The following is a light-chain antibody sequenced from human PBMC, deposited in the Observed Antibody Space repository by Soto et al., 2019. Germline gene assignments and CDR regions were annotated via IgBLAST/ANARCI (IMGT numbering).Light chain of an antibody. J-gene: IGKJ1*01. V-gene: IGKV3-15*01. CDR3: QQYNNWPRT. CDR2: GAS. Sequence: EIVMTQSPATLSVSPGERATLSCRASQSVSSNLDWYQQKPGQAPMLLIYGASTRATGIPARFSGSVSGTEFTLTISSLQSEDFAVYYCQQYNNWPRTFGQGTKVEIK. CDR1: QSVSSN.